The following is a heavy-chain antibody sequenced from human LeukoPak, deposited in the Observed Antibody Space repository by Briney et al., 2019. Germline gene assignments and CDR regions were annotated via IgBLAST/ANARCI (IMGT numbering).Heavy chain of an antibody. CDR3: ARGEGPAATLRYFDY. D-gene: IGHD2-15*01. CDR2: IIPIFGTA. V-gene: IGHV1-69*05. Sequence: SVKVSXKASGGTFRSYAISWVRQAPGQGLEWMGGIIPIFGTANYAQKFQGRVTITTDESTSTAYMELSSLRSEDTAVYYCARGEGPAATLRYFDYWGQGTLVTVSS. CDR1: GGTFRSYA. J-gene: IGHJ4*02.